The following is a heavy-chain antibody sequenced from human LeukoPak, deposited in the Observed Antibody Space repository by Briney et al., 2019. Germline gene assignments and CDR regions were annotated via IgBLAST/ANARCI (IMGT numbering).Heavy chain of an antibody. D-gene: IGHD1-26*01. CDR3: ASSGSYRFDY. V-gene: IGHV3-48*02. CDR2: ITASGTAM. J-gene: IGHJ4*02. Sequence: GGSLRLSCAASGSIFSSYSMNWVRLAPGKGLEWVSHITASGTAMFYADSVKGRFTISRDNAKNSLYLQMNSLRDEDTAVYYCASSGSYRFDYWGQGTLVTVSS. CDR1: GSIFSSYS.